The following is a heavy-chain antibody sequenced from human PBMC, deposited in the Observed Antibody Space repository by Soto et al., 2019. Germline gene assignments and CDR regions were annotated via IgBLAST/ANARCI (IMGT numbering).Heavy chain of an antibody. CDR1: AFSVNNNY. CDR2: IYAGGLT. V-gene: IGHV3-53*01. J-gene: IGHJ6*02. CDR3: GREGMSYCDRYYAIDF. Sequence: GGYLRLSCAAFAFSVNNNYMNWVRQAPGKGLEWVSRIYAGGLTYYAESVKGRCIISRDNSKKTRYLHMNSLRAEATAVYYCGREGMSYCDRYYAIDFWGQGTTVTVSS. D-gene: IGHD3-22*01.